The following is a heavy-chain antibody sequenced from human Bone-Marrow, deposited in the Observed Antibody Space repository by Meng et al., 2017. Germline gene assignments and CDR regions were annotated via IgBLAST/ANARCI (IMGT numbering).Heavy chain of an antibody. Sequence: SLKISCAASGFTFDDYAMHWVRQAPGKGLEWVSGISWNSGSIGYADSVKGRFTISRDNAKNSLYLQMNSLRAEDTALYYCAKEITMFSWGLDYWDQGTLVTVSS. D-gene: IGHD3-10*02. CDR2: ISWNSGSI. J-gene: IGHJ4*02. CDR3: AKEITMFSWGLDY. V-gene: IGHV3-9*01. CDR1: GFTFDDYA.